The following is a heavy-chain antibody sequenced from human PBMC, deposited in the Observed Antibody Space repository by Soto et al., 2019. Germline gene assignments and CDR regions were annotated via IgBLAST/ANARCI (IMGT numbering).Heavy chain of an antibody. V-gene: IGHV1-3*01. J-gene: IGHJ4*02. D-gene: IGHD5-18*01. Sequence: ASVKVSCKASGYTFTGYYIHWVRQAPGQRLEWMGWINAGNGNTKYSQKFQGRVTITRDTSASTAYMELSSLRSEDTAVYYCARGLNGYSHYFDYWGQGTLVTVSS. CDR2: INAGNGNT. CDR1: GYTFTGYY. CDR3: ARGLNGYSHYFDY.